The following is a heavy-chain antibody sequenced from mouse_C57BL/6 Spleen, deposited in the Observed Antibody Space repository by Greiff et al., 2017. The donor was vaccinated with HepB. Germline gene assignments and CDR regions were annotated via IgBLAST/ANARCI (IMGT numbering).Heavy chain of an antibody. V-gene: IGHV3-6*01. J-gene: IGHJ1*03. CDR3: ARDALYYYGSSPSYWYFDV. D-gene: IGHD1-1*01. CDR1: GYSITSGYY. Sequence: DVQLQESGPGLVKPSQSLSLTCSVTGYSITSGYYWNWIRQFPGNKLEWMGYISYDGSNNYNPSLKNRISITRDTSKNQFFLKLNSVTTEDTATYYCARDALYYYGSSPSYWYFDVWGTGTTVTVSS. CDR2: ISYDGSN.